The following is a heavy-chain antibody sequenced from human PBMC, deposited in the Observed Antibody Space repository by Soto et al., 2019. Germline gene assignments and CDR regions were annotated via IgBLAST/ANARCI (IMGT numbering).Heavy chain of an antibody. V-gene: IGHV4-34*01. CDR1: GGSFRGYY. CDR2: INHSVST. CDR3: ARNILTRTAFYMDV. D-gene: IGHD3-9*01. J-gene: IGHJ6*03. Sequence: SETLSLTCAVYGGSFRGYYWSWIRQPPGKGLEWIGEINHSVSTNYNPSLKSRVTISVDTSKNQFSLKLSSVTAADTAVYYCARNILTRTAFYMDVWGKGPTVTVPS.